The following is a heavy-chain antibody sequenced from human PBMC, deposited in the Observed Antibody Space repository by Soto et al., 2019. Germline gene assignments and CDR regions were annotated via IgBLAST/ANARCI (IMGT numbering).Heavy chain of an antibody. D-gene: IGHD3-3*01. V-gene: IGHV3-33*01. CDR3: AREGGYDFWSAYDFDY. CDR1: GFTFSSYG. J-gene: IGHJ4*02. Sequence: QVQLVESGGGVVQPGRSLRLSCAASGFTFSSYGMHWVRQAPGKGLEWVAVIWCDGSNKYYADSVKGRFTISRDNSKNTLYLQMNSLRAEDTAVYYCAREGGYDFWSAYDFDYWGQGTLVTVSS. CDR2: IWCDGSNK.